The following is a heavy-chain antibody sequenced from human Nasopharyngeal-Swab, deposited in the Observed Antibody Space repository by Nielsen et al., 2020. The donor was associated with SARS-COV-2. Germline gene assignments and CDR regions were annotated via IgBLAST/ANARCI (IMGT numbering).Heavy chain of an antibody. CDR1: GFIFTSYN. CDR3: ARSKISPSSYYDSSGYYGSYGMDV. CDR2: MSSSSSYI. D-gene: IGHD3-22*01. J-gene: IGHJ6*02. V-gene: IGHV3-21*01. Sequence: GESLKISCAASGFIFTSYNMNWVRQAPAKGLEWVSSMSSSSSYIYYADSVKGRFTLSRDNAKKSPYLQMNSLRAEDSAVYYCARSKISPSSYYDSSGYYGSYGMDVWGQGTTVTVSS.